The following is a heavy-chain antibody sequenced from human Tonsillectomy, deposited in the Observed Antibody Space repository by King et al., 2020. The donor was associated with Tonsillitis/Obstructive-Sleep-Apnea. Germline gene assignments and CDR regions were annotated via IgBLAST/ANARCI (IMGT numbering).Heavy chain of an antibody. CDR2: ISSSSSTI. D-gene: IGHD3-10*01. J-gene: IGHJ6*03. V-gene: IGHV3-48*02. CDR3: ARDGDYYGSGSYQYYYYYYMDV. Sequence: VQLVESGGGLVQPGGSLRLSCAASGFTFSSYSMNWVRQAPGKGLEWVSYISSSSSTIYYADSVKGRFTISGDNAKNSLYLQMNSLRDEDTAVYYCARDGDYYGSGSYQYYYYYYMDVWGKGTTVTVSS. CDR1: GFTFSSYS.